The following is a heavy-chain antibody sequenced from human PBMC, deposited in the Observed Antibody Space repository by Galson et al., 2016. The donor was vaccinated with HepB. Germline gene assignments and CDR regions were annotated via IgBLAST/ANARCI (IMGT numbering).Heavy chain of an antibody. Sequence: SLRLSCAASGFTFSEYYMSWVRQAPGKGLECVSYISSSRGYTHYAESVKGRFTISRDNAKNTLYLEMNSLSAADTAVYCCARAPMLRGVIMTTPFDYWGQGTLVTVSS. CDR3: ARAPMLRGVIMTTPFDY. CDR2: ISSSRGYT. D-gene: IGHD3-10*01. CDR1: GFTFSEYY. J-gene: IGHJ4*02. V-gene: IGHV3-11*05.